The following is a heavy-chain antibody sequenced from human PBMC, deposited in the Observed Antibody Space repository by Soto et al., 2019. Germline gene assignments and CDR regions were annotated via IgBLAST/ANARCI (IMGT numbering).Heavy chain of an antibody. D-gene: IGHD1-1*01. V-gene: IGHV4-31*03. Sequence: QVQLQESGPGLVKTSPTLSLTCTVSGDSISSGSFYWSWIRQHPGKCLEWIGYINYSGSTYYNPSLKSRVTISVDTAKDQFSLNLRSVTAADTAVYYWARDGGRSGRTYYFDYWGQGTLVTVSS. CDR3: ARDGGRSGRTYYFDY. CDR2: INYSGST. CDR1: GDSISSGSFY. J-gene: IGHJ4*02.